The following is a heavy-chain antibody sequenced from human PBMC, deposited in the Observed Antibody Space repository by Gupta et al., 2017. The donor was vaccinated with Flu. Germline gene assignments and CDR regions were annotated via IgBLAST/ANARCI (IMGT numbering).Heavy chain of an antibody. CDR3: ARHFVGYCSGGSCYAEHDY. CDR2: IYYSGNT. V-gene: IGHV4-39*01. D-gene: IGHD2-15*01. Sequence: GWIRQPPGKGLGWIGSIYYSGNTYYNQSLKSRVTISVDTSKNQFSLNLNSVTAKDTAVYYCARHFVGYCSGGSCYAEHDYWGQGTLVTVSS. J-gene: IGHJ4*02.